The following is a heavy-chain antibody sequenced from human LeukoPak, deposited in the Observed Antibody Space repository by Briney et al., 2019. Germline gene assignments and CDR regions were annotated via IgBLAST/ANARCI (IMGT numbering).Heavy chain of an antibody. D-gene: IGHD4-23*01. V-gene: IGHV1-69*01. CDR3: ARGVSRWSTPTSSYYYRMDV. CDR2: IIPIFGSA. CDR1: GGTLSSYS. Sequence: SVKVSCKASGGTLSSYSISWVRQAPGQGLEWMGGIIPIFGSANFAQKFQGRVTITADDSTNTAYMELSSLRSEDTAFYYCARGVSRWSTPTSSYYYRMDVWGQGTTVVVSS. J-gene: IGHJ6*02.